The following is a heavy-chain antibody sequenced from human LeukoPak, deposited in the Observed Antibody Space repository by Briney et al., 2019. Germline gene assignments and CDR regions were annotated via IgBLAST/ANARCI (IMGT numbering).Heavy chain of an antibody. CDR1: GFTFSSYG. D-gene: IGHD3-22*01. V-gene: IGHV3-30*18. CDR2: ISYDGSNK. J-gene: IGHJ4*02. Sequence: GGSLRLSCAASGFTFSSYGMHWVRQAPGKGLEWEAVISYDGSNKYYADSVKGRFTISRDNSKNTLYLQMNSLRAGDTAVYYCAKSSYYDSSGYYREYYFDYWGQGTLVTVSS. CDR3: AKSSYYDSSGYYREYYFDY.